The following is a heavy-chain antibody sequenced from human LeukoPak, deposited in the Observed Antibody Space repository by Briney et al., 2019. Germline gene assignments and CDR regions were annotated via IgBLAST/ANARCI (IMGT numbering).Heavy chain of an antibody. CDR1: GFTFTDYT. CDR2: LSGRSSHI. CDR3: ARALQDYGDLFDY. V-gene: IGHV3-21*01. Sequence: GGCLRLSCAASGFTFTDYTMNWVRQAPGKGLEWVSSLSGRSSHIYYAGSVRGRFTISRDNARNSLYLQMNSLRDEDMAVYYCARALQDYGDLFDYWGRGTLVTVSS. J-gene: IGHJ4*02. D-gene: IGHD4-17*01.